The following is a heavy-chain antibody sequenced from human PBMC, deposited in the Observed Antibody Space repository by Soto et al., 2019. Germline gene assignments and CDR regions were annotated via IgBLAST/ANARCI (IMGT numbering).Heavy chain of an antibody. CDR3: ARSPYGAWYYFHY. J-gene: IGHJ4*02. Sequence: GGSLRLSSAASGFTFSDYSMTWVRQAPGKGLEWISYISSISTTIYYADSVKGRFTISRDNAKNSLYLQMNSLRDEDTAVYYCARSPYGAWYYFHYWGQGTLVTVSS. CDR2: ISSISTTI. V-gene: IGHV3-48*02. CDR1: GFTFSDYS. D-gene: IGHD2-21*02.